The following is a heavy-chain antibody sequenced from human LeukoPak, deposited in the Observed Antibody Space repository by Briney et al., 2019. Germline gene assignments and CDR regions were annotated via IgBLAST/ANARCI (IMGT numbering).Heavy chain of an antibody. CDR1: GGSISSYF. D-gene: IGHD1-20*01. CDR2: IYTSGST. V-gene: IGHV4-4*09. J-gene: IGHJ4*02. CDR3: ARLALTGTTYAFDY. Sequence: SETLCVTRTVPGGSISSYFWSCIRQPPGEGLWWIGYIYTSGSTNSNPSLKGRATISVDTSKNQFSLKLSSVTAADTAVYYCARLALTGTTYAFDYWGQETLVTVSS.